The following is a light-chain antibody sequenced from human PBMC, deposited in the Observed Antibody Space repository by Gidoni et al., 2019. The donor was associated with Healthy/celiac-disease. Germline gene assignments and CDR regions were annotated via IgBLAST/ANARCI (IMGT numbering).Light chain of an antibody. Sequence: EIVMTHSPATLSVSPGERATLSCRASQSVGSNLAWYQQKPGQAPRLLIYVASTRATGIPARFSGSGSGTEFTLTISSLQSEDFAVYYCQQYNNWPPGMCSFXXXTKLEIK. CDR3: QQYNNWPPGMCS. CDR2: VAS. V-gene: IGKV3-15*01. J-gene: IGKJ2*04. CDR1: QSVGSN.